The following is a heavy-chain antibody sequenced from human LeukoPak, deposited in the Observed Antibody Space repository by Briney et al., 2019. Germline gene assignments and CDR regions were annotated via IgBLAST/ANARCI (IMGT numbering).Heavy chain of an antibody. V-gene: IGHV4-34*01. CDR1: GFTVSSNY. J-gene: IGHJ4*02. D-gene: IGHD6-6*01. CDR3: ARAEPPRRNWVSPRIAARRFDY. Sequence: PGGSLRLSCAASGFTVSSNYMSWIRQPPGKGLEWIGEIYHSVSTNYNPSLKSRVTISVDTSKNQFSLKLSSVTAADTAVYYCARAEPPRRNWVSPRIAARRFDYWGQGTLVTVSS. CDR2: IYHSVST.